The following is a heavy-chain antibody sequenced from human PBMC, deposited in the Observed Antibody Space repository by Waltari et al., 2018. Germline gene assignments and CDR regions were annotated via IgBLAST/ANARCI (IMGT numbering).Heavy chain of an antibody. CDR2: VLSTGKT. CDR3: ARDRGRGLYLDA. CDR1: GDSVTSPNW. D-gene: IGHD2-15*01. V-gene: IGHV4-4*02. J-gene: IGHJ5*02. Sequence: QLQLQESGPGLVKPLGTLSLSCAVSGDSVTSPNWWSWVRQSPQRGLEWIGQVLSTGKTNYSPSFASRVTMSLDASNNQFSLKVTSATAADTAVYYCARDRGRGLYLDAWGPGTLVTVSP.